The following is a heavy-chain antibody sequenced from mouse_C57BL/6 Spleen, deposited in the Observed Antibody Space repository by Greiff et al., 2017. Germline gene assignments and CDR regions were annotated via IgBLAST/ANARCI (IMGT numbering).Heavy chain of an antibody. CDR2: INPNNGGT. V-gene: IGHV1-26*01. Sequence: EVQLQQSGPELVKPGASVKISCKASGYTFTDYYMNWVKQSHGKSLEWIGDINPNNGGTSYNQKFKGKATLTVDKSSSTAYMELRSLTSEDSAVYYCAREGQLRLGAYWGQGTLVTVSA. CDR3: AREGQLRLGAY. CDR1: GYTFTDYY. D-gene: IGHD3-2*02. J-gene: IGHJ3*01.